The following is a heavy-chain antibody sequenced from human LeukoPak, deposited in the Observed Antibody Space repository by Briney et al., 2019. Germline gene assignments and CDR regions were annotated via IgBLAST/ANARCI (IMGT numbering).Heavy chain of an antibody. Sequence: PGGSLRLSCAASGLTFSSYSMNWVRQAPGKGLEWVSYISSSSSTIYYADSVKGRFTISRDNSKNTLYLQMNSLRAEDTAVYYCAKARDWVAATHDAFDIWGQGTMVTVSS. J-gene: IGHJ3*02. V-gene: IGHV3-48*01. CDR3: AKARDWVAATHDAFDI. CDR2: ISSSSSTI. CDR1: GLTFSSYS. D-gene: IGHD2-15*01.